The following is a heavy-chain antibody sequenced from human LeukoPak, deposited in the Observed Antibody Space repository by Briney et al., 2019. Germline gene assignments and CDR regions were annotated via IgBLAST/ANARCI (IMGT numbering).Heavy chain of an antibody. CDR3: AKGSRLDSYDY. Sequence: GGSLRLSCAASGFTFSRYAMSWVRQAPGKGLEWVSSIRGDGGSIWYADFVKGRFTISRDNSKNTLYLQINSLRSEDTAIYYCAKGSRLDSYDYWGRGTLVTVSS. V-gene: IGHV3-23*01. J-gene: IGHJ4*02. CDR1: GFTFSRYA. D-gene: IGHD1-1*01. CDR2: IRGDGGSI.